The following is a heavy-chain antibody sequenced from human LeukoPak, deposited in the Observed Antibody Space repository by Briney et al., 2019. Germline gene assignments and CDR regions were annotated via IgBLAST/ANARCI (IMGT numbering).Heavy chain of an antibody. D-gene: IGHD1-26*01. Sequence: SETLSLTCTVSGGFISSYYWSWIRQPPGKGLEWIGYIYYSGSTNYNPSLKSRVTISVDTPKNQFSLKLSSVTAADTAVYYCARAGIYYYYGMDVWAKGPRSPSP. V-gene: IGHV4-59*01. CDR3: ARAGIYYYYGMDV. J-gene: IGHJ6*02. CDR1: GGFISSYY. CDR2: IYYSGST.